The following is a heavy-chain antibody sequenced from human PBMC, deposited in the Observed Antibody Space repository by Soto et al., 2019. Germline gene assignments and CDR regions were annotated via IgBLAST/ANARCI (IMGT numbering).Heavy chain of an antibody. Sequence: QVQLVESGGGVVQPGRSLRLSCAASGFTFSSYGMHWVRQAPGKGLEWVAVIWYDGSNKYYADSVKGRFTISRDNSKNTLYLQMNSLRAEDTAVYYCARDRAADGSTGFDPWGQGTMVTVSS. CDR2: IWYDGSNK. V-gene: IGHV3-33*01. J-gene: IGHJ5*02. CDR1: GFTFSSYG. CDR3: ARDRAADGSTGFDP. D-gene: IGHD6-13*01.